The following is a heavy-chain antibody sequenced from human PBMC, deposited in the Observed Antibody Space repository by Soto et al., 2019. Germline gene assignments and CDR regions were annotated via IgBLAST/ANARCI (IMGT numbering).Heavy chain of an antibody. CDR3: ARGGYYDLSGTYYFDY. CDR1: GGTFSSYA. V-gene: IGHV1-69*06. CDR2: IIPIFGTA. D-gene: IGHD3-22*01. Sequence: ASVKVSCKASGGTFSSYAIGWVRQAPGQGLEWMGGIIPIFGTANSAQKFQGRVTITADKSASTAYMELSSLRSEDTAVYYCARGGYYDLSGTYYFDYWGQGNLVTVSS. J-gene: IGHJ4*02.